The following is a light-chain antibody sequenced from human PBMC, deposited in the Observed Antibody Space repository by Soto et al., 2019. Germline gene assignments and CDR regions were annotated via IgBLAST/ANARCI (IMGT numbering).Light chain of an antibody. Sequence: DIEMTQCPSSLSASVGDRVTITCGASQSISSYLNWYQQKPGKAPKLLIYAASSLQSGVPPRLSGSGSGTDLTITISSLQTEDFATYYCQQSYSNRWTFGQGTKVDIK. V-gene: IGKV1-39*01. CDR2: AAS. CDR1: QSISSY. J-gene: IGKJ1*01. CDR3: QQSYSNRWT.